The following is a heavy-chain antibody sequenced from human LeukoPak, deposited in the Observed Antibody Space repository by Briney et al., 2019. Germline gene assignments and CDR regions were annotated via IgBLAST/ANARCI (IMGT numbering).Heavy chain of an antibody. CDR3: ARRQPVTAMAYYFDY. D-gene: IGHD5-18*01. Sequence: SETLSLTCTVSGGSISSYYWSWIRQPAGKGLEWIGRIYTSGSTNYNPSLKSRVTMSVDTSKNQFSLKLSSVTAADTAVYYCARRQPVTAMAYYFDYWGQGTLVTVSS. CDR2: IYTSGST. J-gene: IGHJ4*02. CDR1: GGSISSYY. V-gene: IGHV4-4*07.